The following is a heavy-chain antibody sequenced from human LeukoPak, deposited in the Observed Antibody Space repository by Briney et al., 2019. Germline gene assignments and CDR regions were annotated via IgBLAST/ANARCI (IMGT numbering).Heavy chain of an antibody. J-gene: IGHJ1*01. CDR2: INQDGSQQ. V-gene: IGHV3-7*01. Sequence: GGSLRLSCAASGFTFSRYWMSWVLQAPGKGLEWVASINQDGSQQAYVDSVKGRITISRDNGRNSLDLQMNSLRAEDTGVYYCARVKDTNDDITFQHWGQGTLVTVSS. D-gene: IGHD3-9*01. CDR1: GFTFSRYW. CDR3: ARVKDTNDDITFQH.